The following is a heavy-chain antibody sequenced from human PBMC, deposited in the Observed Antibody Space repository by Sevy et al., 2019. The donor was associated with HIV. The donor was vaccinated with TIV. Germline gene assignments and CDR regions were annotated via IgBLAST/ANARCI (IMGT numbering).Heavy chain of an antibody. D-gene: IGHD5-12*01. Sequence: GGSLRLSCGASGFTFSSYAMTWVRQPPGKGLEWVSLIIGSGGTTYYADSVKGRFTISRDNSKNTLYLQMNSPRAEDTAVYYCVKLGSGYTYFDYWGQGTLVTVSS. J-gene: IGHJ4*02. CDR3: VKLGSGYTYFDY. CDR1: GFTFSSYA. V-gene: IGHV3-23*01. CDR2: IIGSGGTT.